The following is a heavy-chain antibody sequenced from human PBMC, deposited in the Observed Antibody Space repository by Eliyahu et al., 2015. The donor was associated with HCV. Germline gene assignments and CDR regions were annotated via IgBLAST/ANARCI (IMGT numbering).Heavy chain of an antibody. CDR3: ARGSSFYSYGFDFDY. D-gene: IGHD5-18*01. J-gene: IGHJ4*02. V-gene: IGHV4-39*01. Sequence: QVQLQESGPGLAKPSETLSLTCTVSGGSISNRDYTWAWIRQPPGKGLEWIGTIFYTGSTDYNPSLKRRVTISVDTSKIQFTLKLVSVTASDTAVYYCARGSSFYSYGFDFDYWGQGTLVTASS. CDR2: IFYTGST. CDR1: GGSISNRDYT.